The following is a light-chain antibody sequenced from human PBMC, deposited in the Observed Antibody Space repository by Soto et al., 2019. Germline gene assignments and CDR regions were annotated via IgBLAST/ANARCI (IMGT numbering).Light chain of an antibody. CDR2: DVT. Sequence: QSVLTQPASVSGSPGQSITISCTGTSDDVGGYNYVSWYQQLPGKAPKLVIYDVTHRPSGVSNHLSGSRYGNTAALTTSGLQHEEEADYYCSSSTGGSSLVVLGTGTKLTVL. J-gene: IGLJ1*01. V-gene: IGLV2-14*01. CDR3: SSSTGGSSLVV. CDR1: SDDVGGYNY.